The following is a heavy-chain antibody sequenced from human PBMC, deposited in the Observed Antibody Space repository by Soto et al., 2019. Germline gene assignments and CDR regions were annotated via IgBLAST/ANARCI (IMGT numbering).Heavy chain of an antibody. V-gene: IGHV3-30*03. CDR3: AGYVADTYYYYGMDV. D-gene: IGHD6-19*01. Sequence: QVQLVESGGGVVQPGRSLRLSCAASGFTFSSYGMHWVRQAPGKGLEWVAVISYDGSNKYYADSVKGRFTISRDNSKNTLYLQMNSLRAEDTAVYYCAGYVADTYYYYGMDVWGQGTTVTVS. CDR2: ISYDGSNK. CDR1: GFTFSSYG. J-gene: IGHJ6*02.